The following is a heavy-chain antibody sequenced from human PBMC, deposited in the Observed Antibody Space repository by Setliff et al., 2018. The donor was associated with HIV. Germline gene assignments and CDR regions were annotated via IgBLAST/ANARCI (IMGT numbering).Heavy chain of an antibody. Sequence: SETLSLTCTVSGDSIRGYYWSWIRQPAGKGLEWIGFGHHSGHTRQNPSLASRVTISVDMSKNQFSLKLNSLSAADTAVYYCARWESAQKAFNPWGHGTMVTVSS. D-gene: IGHD1-26*01. CDR3: ARWESAQKAFNP. CDR1: GDSIRGYY. CDR2: GHHSGHT. V-gene: IGHV4-4*09. J-gene: IGHJ3*01.